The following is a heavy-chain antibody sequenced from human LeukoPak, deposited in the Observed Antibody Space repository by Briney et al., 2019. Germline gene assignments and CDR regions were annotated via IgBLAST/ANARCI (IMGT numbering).Heavy chain of an antibody. D-gene: IGHD3-22*01. CDR1: GFIFGDYN. J-gene: IGHJ4*02. Sequence: PGGSLRLSCAASGFIFGDYNMNWVRQAPGKGLEWVSYISSGGSTIYYADTVKGRFTISRDNARNSLYLQMNGLTDEDTAVYYCAREPPGNYDDSGHYYAYFDCWGQEALVTVSS. CDR3: AREPPGNYDDSGHYYAYFDC. CDR2: ISSGGSTI. V-gene: IGHV3-48*02.